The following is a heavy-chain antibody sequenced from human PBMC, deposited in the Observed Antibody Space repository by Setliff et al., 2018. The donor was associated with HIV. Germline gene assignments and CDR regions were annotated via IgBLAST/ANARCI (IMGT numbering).Heavy chain of an antibody. Sequence: ASVKVSCKASGYSFTTYDINWVRQATGQGLEWMGWMNPHSGKTGYAQEFQGRVTMTWDTSTSTAFMELSSLRSDDTAVYYCARTDRDPWGQGTLVTVSS. J-gene: IGHJ5*01. CDR2: MNPHSGKT. CDR3: ARTDRDP. CDR1: GYSFTTYD. V-gene: IGHV1-8*01.